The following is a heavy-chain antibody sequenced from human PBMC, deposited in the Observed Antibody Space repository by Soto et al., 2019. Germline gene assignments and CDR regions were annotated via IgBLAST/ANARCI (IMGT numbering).Heavy chain of an antibody. J-gene: IGHJ6*02. CDR2: INPNSGGT. CDR1: GYTFTGYY. D-gene: IGHD3-9*01. V-gene: IGHV1-2*02. CDR3: ANDWSQNYYYGMDV. Sequence: GASVKVSCKASGYTFTGYYMHWVRQAPGQGFEWMGWINPNSGGTNYAQKFQGRVTMTRDTSISTAYMELSRLRSDDTAAYYCANDWSQNYYYGMDVWGQGTTVTVSS.